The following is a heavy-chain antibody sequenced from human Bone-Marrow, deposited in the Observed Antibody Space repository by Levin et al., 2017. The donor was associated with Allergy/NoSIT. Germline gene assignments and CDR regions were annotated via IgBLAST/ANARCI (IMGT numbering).Heavy chain of an antibody. V-gene: IGHV4-39*01. CDR1: GGSISSSSYY. Sequence: GSLRLSCTVSGGSISSSSYYWGWIRQPPGKGLEWIGSIYYSGSTYYNPSLKSRVTISVDTSKNQFSLKLSSVTAADTAVYYCRYVLLWFGERSDIWGQGTMVTVSS. CDR2: IYYSGST. J-gene: IGHJ3*02. D-gene: IGHD3-10*01. CDR3: RYVLLWFGERSDI.